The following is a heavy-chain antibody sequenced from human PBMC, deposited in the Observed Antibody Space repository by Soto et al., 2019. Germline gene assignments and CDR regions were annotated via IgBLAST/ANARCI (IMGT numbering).Heavy chain of an antibody. CDR3: TLSMTRYGMDV. D-gene: IGHD3-16*02. Sequence: GGSLRLSCTASGFTFGDYAMSWFRQAPGKGLEWVGFIRSKAYGGTTEYAASVKGRFTISRDDSKGIAYLQMNSLKTEDTAVYYCTLSMTRYGMDVWGQGTTVTVSS. CDR2: IRSKAYGGTT. V-gene: IGHV3-49*03. J-gene: IGHJ6*02. CDR1: GFTFGDYA.